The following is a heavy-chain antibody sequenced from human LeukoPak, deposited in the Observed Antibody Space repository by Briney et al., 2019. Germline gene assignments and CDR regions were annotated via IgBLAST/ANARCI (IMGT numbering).Heavy chain of an antibody. J-gene: IGHJ4*02. V-gene: IGHV3-48*01. D-gene: IGHD4-17*01. CDR2: ISSSSSTI. CDR1: GFTFSSYS. Sequence: GGSLRLSCAASGFTFSSYSMNWVRQAPGKGLEWVSYISSSSSTIYYADSVKGRFTISRDNAKNSLYLQMNSLRAEDTAVYYCARERKDYGFDYWGQGTLVTASS. CDR3: ARERKDYGFDY.